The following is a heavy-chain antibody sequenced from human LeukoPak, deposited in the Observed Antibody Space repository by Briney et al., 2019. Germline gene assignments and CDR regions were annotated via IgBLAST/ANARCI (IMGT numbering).Heavy chain of an antibody. J-gene: IGHJ6*04. CDR3: ARCVYDILTGYSNYGMDV. V-gene: IGHV4-59*01. CDR2: IYYSGST. Sequence: SETLSLTCTVSGGSISSYYWSWIRQPPGKGLEWIGYIYYSGSTNYNPSLKSRVTISVDTSKNQFSLKLSSVTAADTAVYYCARCVYDILTGYSNYGMDVWGKGTTVTVSS. D-gene: IGHD3-9*01. CDR1: GGSISSYY.